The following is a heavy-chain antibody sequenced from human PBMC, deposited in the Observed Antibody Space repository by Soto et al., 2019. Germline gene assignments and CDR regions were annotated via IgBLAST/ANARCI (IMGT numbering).Heavy chain of an antibody. V-gene: IGHV4-4*02. CDR3: ARSRYCSGGSCYAGRAFAI. D-gene: IGHD2-15*01. CDR1: GGSISSSNW. J-gene: IGHJ3*02. Sequence: QVQLQESGPGLVKPSGTLSLTCAVSGGSISSSNWWSWVRQPPGKGLEWIGEIYHSGSTNYNPSLKSRVTISVDKSKNQFSLKLSAVTAADTAVYYCARSRYCSGGSCYAGRAFAIWGQGTMVTVSS. CDR2: IYHSGST.